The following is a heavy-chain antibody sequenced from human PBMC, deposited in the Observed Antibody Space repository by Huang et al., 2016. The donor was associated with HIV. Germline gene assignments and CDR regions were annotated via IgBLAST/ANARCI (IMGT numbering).Heavy chain of an antibody. D-gene: IGHD3-9*01. V-gene: IGHV1-24*01. J-gene: IGHJ4*02. Sequence: QVQLVQSRAEVKKPGASVKVSCKVPEYTLTELSITWVRQPPGKGPEWMGGFDPEIGETIYAQKFQGRVTMTEDTSTETACMELSGLRPEDTAVYYCATGFDVFFDFWGQGTLVTVSS. CDR2: FDPEIGET. CDR3: ATGFDVFFDF. CDR1: EYTLTELS.